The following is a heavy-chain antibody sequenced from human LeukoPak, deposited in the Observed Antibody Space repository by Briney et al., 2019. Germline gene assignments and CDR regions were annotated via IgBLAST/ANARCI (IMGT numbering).Heavy chain of an antibody. CDR3: ARGRSGYGGNSGIASCDY. D-gene: IGHD4-23*01. V-gene: IGHV4-38-2*02. CDR2: IYHTGST. CDR1: GDSISNGYY. J-gene: IGHJ4*02. Sequence: PSETLSLTCTVSGDSISNGYYWGWIRQAPGKGLEWIGSIYHTGSTYYNPSLKSRVIISADTSKNQFSLKLSSVTAPDTAVYYCARGRSGYGGNSGIASCDYWGQGTLVTVSS.